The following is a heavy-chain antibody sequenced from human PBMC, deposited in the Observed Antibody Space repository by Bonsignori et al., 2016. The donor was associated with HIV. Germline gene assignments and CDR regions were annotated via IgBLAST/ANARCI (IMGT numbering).Heavy chain of an antibody. CDR3: ARAYSGYDLGTGYYYYMDV. D-gene: IGHD5-12*01. Sequence: VRQMPGKGLEWVSSISSSSSYIYYADSVKGRFTISRDNAKNSLYLQMNSLRAEDTAVYYCARAYSGYDLGTGYYYYMDVWGKGTTVTVSS. CDR2: ISSSSSYI. J-gene: IGHJ6*03. V-gene: IGHV3-21*01.